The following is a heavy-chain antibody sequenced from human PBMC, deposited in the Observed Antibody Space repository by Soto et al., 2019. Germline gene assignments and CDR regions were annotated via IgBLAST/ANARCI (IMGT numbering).Heavy chain of an antibody. CDR1: GFTFSSYA. V-gene: IGHV3-23*01. J-gene: IGHJ4*02. D-gene: IGHD6-19*01. CDR3: AKDLLAGYSSGWFPWVFDY. CDR2: ISGSGGST. Sequence: GGSLRLSCAASGFTFSSYAMSWVRQAPGKGLEWVSAISGSGGSTYYADSVKGRFTISRDNSKNTLYLQMNSLRAEDTAVYYCAKDLLAGYSSGWFPWVFDYWGQGTLVTVSS.